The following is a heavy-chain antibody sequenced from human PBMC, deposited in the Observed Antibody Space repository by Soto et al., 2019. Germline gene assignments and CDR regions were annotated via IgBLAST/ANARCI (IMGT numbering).Heavy chain of an antibody. D-gene: IGHD2-2*01. V-gene: IGHV4-59*01. CDR2: IYYSGIT. J-gene: IGHJ6*02. CDR1: GGSISSYY. CDR3: ARGPLLVPAANDYYYGMDV. Sequence: SETLSLTCTVSGGSISSYYWSWIRQPPGKGLEWIGYIYYSGITNYNPSLKSRVTISVDTSKNQFSLKLSSVTAADTAVYYCARGPLLVPAANDYYYGMDVWGQGTTVTVSS.